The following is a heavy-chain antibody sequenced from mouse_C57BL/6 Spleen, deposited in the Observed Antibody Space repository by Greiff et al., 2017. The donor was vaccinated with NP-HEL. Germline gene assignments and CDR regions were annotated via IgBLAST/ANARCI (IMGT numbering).Heavy chain of an antibody. V-gene: IGHV1-81*01. CDR1: GYTFTSYG. D-gene: IGHD4-1*01. Sequence: VQRVESGAELARPGASVKLSCKASGYTFTSYGISWVKQRTGQGLEWIGEIYPRSGNTYYNEKFKGKATLTADKSSSTAYMELRSLTSEDSAVYFCARVGTNYFDYWGQGTTLTVSS. J-gene: IGHJ2*01. CDR2: IYPRSGNT. CDR3: ARVGTNYFDY.